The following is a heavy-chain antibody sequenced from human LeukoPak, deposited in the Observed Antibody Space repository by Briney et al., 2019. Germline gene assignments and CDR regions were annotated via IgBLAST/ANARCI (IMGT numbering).Heavy chain of an antibody. J-gene: IGHJ4*02. CDR1: GYSFTDYW. V-gene: IGHV5-51*01. CDR2: IYPDDSDT. Sequence: GESLKISFKGSGYSFTDYWIGWVRQTPGKGLEWMGIIYPDDSDTRYSPSFQGQVTISADKSISTAYLQWSSLKASATAMYYCARLSDSSGYYPTGDYWGQGTLVTVSS. CDR3: ARLSDSSGYYPTGDY. D-gene: IGHD3-22*01.